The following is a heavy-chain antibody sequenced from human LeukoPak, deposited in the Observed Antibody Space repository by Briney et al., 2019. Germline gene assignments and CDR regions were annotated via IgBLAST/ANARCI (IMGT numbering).Heavy chain of an antibody. D-gene: IGHD4-11*01. CDR1: GFTFGDHG. Sequence: GGSLRLSCAASGFTFGDHGMSWVRQAPGKGLEWVSGINWNGGSTDYADSVKGRFTISRDNAKNSLYLQMNSLRAEDTALYYCARYDYNNYVGYYDHWGQGTLVTVSS. CDR3: ARYDYNNYVGYYDH. V-gene: IGHV3-20*04. CDR2: INWNGGST. J-gene: IGHJ4*02.